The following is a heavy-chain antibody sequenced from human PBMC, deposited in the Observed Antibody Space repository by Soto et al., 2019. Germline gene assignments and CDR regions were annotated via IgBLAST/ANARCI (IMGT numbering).Heavy chain of an antibody. CDR2: ISGSGGST. J-gene: IGHJ6*02. V-gene: IGHV3-23*01. Sequence: GGSLRLSCAASGFTFSSYAMTWVRQAPGKGLEWVSAISGSGGSTYYADSVKGRFTISRDNSKNTLYLQMNSLRAEDTAVYYCAKPGIAHFYGMDVWGQGTTVTVSS. D-gene: IGHD1-20*01. CDR3: AKPGIAHFYGMDV. CDR1: GFTFSSYA.